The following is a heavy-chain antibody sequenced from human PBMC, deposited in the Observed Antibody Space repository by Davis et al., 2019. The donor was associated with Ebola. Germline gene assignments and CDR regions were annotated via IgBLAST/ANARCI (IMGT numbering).Heavy chain of an antibody. Sequence: ASVKVSCKASGYTFTSYGISWVRQAPGQGLEWMGWISAYNGNTNYAQKLQGRVTMTTDTSTSTAYMELRSLRSDDTAVYYCAREPLTYYDFWSGYLGLGGAFDIWGQGTMVTVSS. J-gene: IGHJ3*02. CDR3: AREPLTYYDFWSGYLGLGGAFDI. CDR2: ISAYNGNT. CDR1: GYTFTSYG. V-gene: IGHV1-18*01. D-gene: IGHD3-3*01.